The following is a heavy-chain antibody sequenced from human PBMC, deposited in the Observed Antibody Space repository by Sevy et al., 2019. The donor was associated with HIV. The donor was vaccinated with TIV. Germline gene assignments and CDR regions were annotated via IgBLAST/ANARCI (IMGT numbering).Heavy chain of an antibody. CDR2: IKQDGSEK. Sequence: GGYLRLSCAASGFTFSRYWMTWVRQAPGKGLEWVDNIKQDGSEKYSVDTVKGRFTISRDNAKNSLYLQMNSLRAEDTALYYCARVRDDSSGFHLDYWGQGTLVTVSS. D-gene: IGHD3-22*01. V-gene: IGHV3-7*01. J-gene: IGHJ4*02. CDR3: ARVRDDSSGFHLDY. CDR1: GFTFSRYW.